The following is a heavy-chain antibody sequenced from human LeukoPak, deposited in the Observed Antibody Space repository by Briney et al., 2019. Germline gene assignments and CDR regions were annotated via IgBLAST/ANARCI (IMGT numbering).Heavy chain of an antibody. Sequence: GGSLRLSCAASGFTFDDYAMHWVRQAPGKGLEWVSGISWNSGSIGYADSVKGRFTISRDNAKNSLYLQMNSLRAEDTALYYCAKSAVSYDFWSGYSNTQYYFDYWGQGTLVTASS. CDR2: ISWNSGSI. D-gene: IGHD3-3*01. CDR1: GFTFDDYA. J-gene: IGHJ4*02. CDR3: AKSAVSYDFWSGYSNTQYYFDY. V-gene: IGHV3-9*01.